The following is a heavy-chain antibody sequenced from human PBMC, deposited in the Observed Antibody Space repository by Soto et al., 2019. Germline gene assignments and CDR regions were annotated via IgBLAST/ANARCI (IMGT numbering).Heavy chain of an antibody. CDR1: GGSISSSGYY. J-gene: IGHJ5*02. CDR3: ARHSLMYYDSSGYYYVPWFDP. V-gene: IGHV4-39*01. CDR2: IYYSGST. Sequence: SETLSLTCTVSGGSISSSGYYWGWIRQPPGKGLEWIGTIYYSGSTYYNPSLKSRVTISVDTSKNQFSLKLSSVTAADTAVYYCARHSLMYYDSSGYYYVPWFDPWGQGTLVTVSS. D-gene: IGHD3-22*01.